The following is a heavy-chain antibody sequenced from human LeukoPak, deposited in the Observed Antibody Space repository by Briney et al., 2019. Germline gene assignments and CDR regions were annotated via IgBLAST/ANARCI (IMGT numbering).Heavy chain of an antibody. J-gene: IGHJ3*02. Sequence: GSLRLSCAASGFTFSDYYMSWIRQPPGKGLEWIGEINHSGSTNYNPSLKSRVTISVDTSKNQFSLKLSSVTAADTAVCYCARGSVRVSYAFDIWGQGTMVTVSS. CDR3: ARGSVRVSYAFDI. D-gene: IGHD3-10*01. CDR1: GFTFSDYY. CDR2: INHSGST. V-gene: IGHV4-34*01.